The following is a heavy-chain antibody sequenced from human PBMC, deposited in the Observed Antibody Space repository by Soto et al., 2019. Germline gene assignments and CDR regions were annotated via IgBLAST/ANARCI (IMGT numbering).Heavy chain of an antibody. CDR3: ARALYSYGPKFEP. CDR1: GGSISSYY. D-gene: IGHD5-18*01. V-gene: IGHV4-59*01. Sequence: PSETLSLTCTVSGGSISSYYWSWIRQPPGKGLEWIGYIYYSGSTNYNPSLKSRVTISVDTSKNQFSLKLSSVTAADTAVYYCARALYSYGPKFEPWGQGTLVTVSS. J-gene: IGHJ5*02. CDR2: IYYSGST.